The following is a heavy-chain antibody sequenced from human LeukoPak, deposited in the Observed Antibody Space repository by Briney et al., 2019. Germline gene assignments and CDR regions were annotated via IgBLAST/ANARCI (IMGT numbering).Heavy chain of an antibody. CDR1: GFTFSTYS. CDR3: VRVDHSLGKTYFDY. D-gene: IGHD2-21*01. V-gene: IGHV3-21*01. J-gene: IGHJ4*02. CDR2: ISSSNSFI. Sequence: GGSLRLSCAASGFTFSTYSLNWVRQAPGKGLEWVSSISSSNSFIYYADSVKGRFTISRDNAKNSLYLQMNSLTAEDTAVYYCVRVDHSLGKTYFDYWGQGTLVTVSS.